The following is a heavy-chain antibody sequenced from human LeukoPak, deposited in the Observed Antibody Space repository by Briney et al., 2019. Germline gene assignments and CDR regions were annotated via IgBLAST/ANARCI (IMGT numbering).Heavy chain of an antibody. V-gene: IGHV4-59*01. J-gene: IGHJ4*02. CDR1: GGSISNYY. CDR3: ARLAYCGGDCSGDFDY. Sequence: SETLSLTCTVSGGSISNYYWSWIRQPPGKGLEWIGYIYYSGSTNYNPSLKSRVTISVDTSKNQFSLKLSSVTAADTAVYYCARLAYCGGDCSGDFDYWGQGTLVTVSS. CDR2: IYYSGST. D-gene: IGHD2-21*02.